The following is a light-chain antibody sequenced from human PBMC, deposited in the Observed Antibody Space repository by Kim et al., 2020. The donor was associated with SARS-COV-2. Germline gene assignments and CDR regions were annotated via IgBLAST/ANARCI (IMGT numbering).Light chain of an antibody. CDR1: SLRTYY. CDR2: GQN. CDR3: NSRDNSGNQV. J-gene: IGLJ3*02. Sequence: SSELTQDPAMSVALGQTVRITCQGDSLRTYYASWYQHKPGQAPVLVIYGQNNRPSGIPDRVSGSRSGNTSSLTITWAQAEDEADYYCNSRDNSGNQVFGGGTQLTVL. V-gene: IGLV3-19*01.